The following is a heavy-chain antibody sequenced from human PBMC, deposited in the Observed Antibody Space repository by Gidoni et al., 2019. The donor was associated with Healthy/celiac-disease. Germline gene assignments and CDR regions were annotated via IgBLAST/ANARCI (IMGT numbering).Heavy chain of an antibody. J-gene: IGHJ4*02. V-gene: IGHV4-59*01. CDR1: ARSISSYD. Sequence: QVHLQESGPGLVKPSEHLSLTCTVPARSISSYDWSWIRQPPGKGLEWIGYIYYSGSTNYNPSLMSRVTMSVDTSKNQFSLKLSSVTAADTAVYYCATGIVGATNFDYWGQGTLVTVSS. CDR3: ATGIVGATNFDY. CDR2: IYYSGST. D-gene: IGHD1-26*01.